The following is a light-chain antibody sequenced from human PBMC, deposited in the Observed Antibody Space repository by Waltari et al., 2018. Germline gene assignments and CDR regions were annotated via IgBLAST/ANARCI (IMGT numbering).Light chain of an antibody. CDR2: EGS. J-gene: IGLJ2*01. V-gene: IGLV2-23*03. CDR1: SSDVGSYNL. Sequence: QSALTQPASVSGSPGKSITISCTGTSSDVGSYNLVSWYQQHPVTAPKLMIYEGSKRPSGVSNRFSGSKSGNTASLTISGLQAEDEADYYCYSYAGSNTFVFGGGTKLTVL. CDR3: YSYAGSNTFV.